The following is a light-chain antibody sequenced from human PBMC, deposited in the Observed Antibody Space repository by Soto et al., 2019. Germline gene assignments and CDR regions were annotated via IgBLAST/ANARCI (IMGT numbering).Light chain of an antibody. J-gene: IGLJ1*01. CDR2: DVS. CDR3: SSYTSSSTPFYV. CDR1: SSDVGGYNY. Sequence: QSVLTQPASVSGSPGQSITISCTGTSSDVGGYNYVSWYQQHPGKAPKLMIYDVSNRPSGVSNRFSGSKSGNKASLTISGLQAEDEADNYCSSYTSSSTPFYVFGTGTKVPVL. V-gene: IGLV2-14*01.